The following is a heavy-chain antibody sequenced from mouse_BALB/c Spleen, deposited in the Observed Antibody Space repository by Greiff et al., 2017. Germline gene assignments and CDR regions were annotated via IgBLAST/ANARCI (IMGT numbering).Heavy chain of an antibody. V-gene: IGHV5-4*02. Sequence: EVQVVESGGGLVKPGGSLKLSCAASGFTFSDYYMYWVRQTPEKRLEWVATISDGGSYTYYPDSVKGRFTISRDNAKNNLYLQMSSLKSEDTAMYYCARGPYDYDVWFAYWGQGTLVTVSA. J-gene: IGHJ3*01. CDR2: ISDGGSYT. CDR1: GFTFSDYY. CDR3: ARGPYDYDVWFAY. D-gene: IGHD2-4*01.